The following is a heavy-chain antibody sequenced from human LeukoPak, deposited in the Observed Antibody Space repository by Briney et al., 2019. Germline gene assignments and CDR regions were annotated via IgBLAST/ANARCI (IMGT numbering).Heavy chain of an antibody. CDR2: IIPILGIA. J-gene: IGHJ4*02. D-gene: IGHD4-17*01. CDR1: GGTFSSYA. V-gene: IGHV1-69*04. Sequence: ASVKVSCKASGGTFSSYAISWVRQAPGQGLEWMGRIIPILGIANYAQKFQGRVTITADKSTSTAYMELSSLRSEDTAVYYCARGATVTSPRRYWGQGTLVTVSS. CDR3: ARGATVTSPRRY.